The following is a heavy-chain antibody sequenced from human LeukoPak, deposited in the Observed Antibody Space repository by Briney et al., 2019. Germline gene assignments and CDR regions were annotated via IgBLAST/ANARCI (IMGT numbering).Heavy chain of an antibody. D-gene: IGHD6-19*01. V-gene: IGHV3-48*03. CDR1: GFTFSSYE. CDR2: ISSSGNTI. CDR3: ARGRVYSSGCLDY. Sequence: PGGSLRLSCAASGFTFSSYEMNWVRQAPGKGLEWVSNISSSGNTIYYADSVRGRFTISRDNAKNSLYLQMNSLRAEDTAVYYCARGRVYSSGCLDYWGQGTLVTVSS. J-gene: IGHJ4*02.